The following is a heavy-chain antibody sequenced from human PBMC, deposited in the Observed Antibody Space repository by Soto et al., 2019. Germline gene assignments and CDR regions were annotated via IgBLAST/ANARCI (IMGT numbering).Heavy chain of an antibody. Sequence: GESLKIPCKGSGYSFTKYWIGWVGKLPGKGRRWMAIIYPDESDTKYSPSFQGQVTISADNSISTAYLQWSSLKASDTAMYYCVRMGFSGGGYLSYYYYGMDIWGQGTTVTVSS. J-gene: IGHJ6*02. V-gene: IGHV5-51*01. CDR1: GYSFTKYW. CDR2: IYPDESDT. CDR3: VRMGFSGGGYLSYYYYGMDI. D-gene: IGHD5-12*01.